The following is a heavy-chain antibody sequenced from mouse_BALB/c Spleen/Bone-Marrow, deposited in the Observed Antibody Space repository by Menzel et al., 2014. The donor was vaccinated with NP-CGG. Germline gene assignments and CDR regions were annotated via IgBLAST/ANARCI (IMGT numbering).Heavy chain of an antibody. CDR2: ISSGGSYT. Sequence: EVQLQASGGDLVKPGGSLKLSRAAFGFTFSSYGMSWVRQTPDKRLEWVATISSGGSYTYYPDSVKGRFTISRDNAKNTLYLQMSSLKSEDTAMYYCARPYDFGAWFAYWGQGTLVTVSA. CDR1: GFTFSSYG. D-gene: IGHD2-4*01. J-gene: IGHJ3*01. V-gene: IGHV5-6*01. CDR3: ARPYDFGAWFAY.